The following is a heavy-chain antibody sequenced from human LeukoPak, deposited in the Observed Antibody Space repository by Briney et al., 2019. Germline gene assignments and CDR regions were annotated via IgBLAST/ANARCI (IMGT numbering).Heavy chain of an antibody. CDR1: GFTFGDYA. D-gene: IGHD5-24*01. V-gene: IGHV3-49*03. J-gene: IGHJ4*02. CDR3: TRALEMAGFDY. CDR2: IRSKAYGGTT. Sequence: GGSMRLSCTASGFTFGDYAMSWFRQAPGKGLEWVGFIRSKAYGGTTEYAASVKGRFTISRDDSKSIAYLQMNSLKTEDTAVYYCTRALEMAGFDYWGQGTLVTVSS.